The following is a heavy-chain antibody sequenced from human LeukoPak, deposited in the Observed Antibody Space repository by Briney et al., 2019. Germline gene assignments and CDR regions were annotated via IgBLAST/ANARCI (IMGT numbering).Heavy chain of an antibody. J-gene: IGHJ6*02. CDR2: IYTGGGT. D-gene: IGHD6-6*01. Sequence: GGSLRLSCAASGFTVNSYYMSWVRQAPGKGLEWVSLIYTGGGTKYADSVKGRFTISRDNSKNTLYLQMNSLRPEDTAVYYCARGFGKVAANVFGAYTMDGWGQGTTVTVSS. V-gene: IGHV3-66*02. CDR3: ARGFGKVAANVFGAYTMDG. CDR1: GFTVNSYY.